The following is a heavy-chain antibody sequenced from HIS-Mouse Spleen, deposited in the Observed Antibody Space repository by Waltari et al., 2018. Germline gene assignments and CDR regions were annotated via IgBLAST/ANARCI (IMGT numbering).Heavy chain of an antibody. CDR1: GFTFSSYA. J-gene: IGHJ2*01. D-gene: IGHD7-27*01. V-gene: IGHV3-64*01. CDR2: ISRNGGRT. CDR3: ARENWGSGWYFDL. Sequence: EVQLVESGGGLVQPGGSLRLSCAASGFTFSSYAMHWVRQAPGKGLEYFSAISRNGGRTNYANSGKGRLTMSRDKSKNTRYLQMGSLRAEDMAVYYCARENWGSGWYFDLWGRGTLVTVSS.